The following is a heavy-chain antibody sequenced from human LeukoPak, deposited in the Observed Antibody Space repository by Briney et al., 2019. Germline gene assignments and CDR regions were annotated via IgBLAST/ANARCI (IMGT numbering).Heavy chain of an antibody. CDR1: GGSFSGYY. Sequence: SETLSLTCAVYGGSFSGYYWSWIRQPPGKGLEWIGSIYYSGSTYYNPSLKSRVTISVDTSKNQFSLKLSSVTAADTAVYYCASPAEGSSWYAYWGQGTLVTVSS. J-gene: IGHJ4*02. V-gene: IGHV4-34*01. CDR3: ASPAEGSSWYAY. CDR2: IYYSGST. D-gene: IGHD6-13*01.